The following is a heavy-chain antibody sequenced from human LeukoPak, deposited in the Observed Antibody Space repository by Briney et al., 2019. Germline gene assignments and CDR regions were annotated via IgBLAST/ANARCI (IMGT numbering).Heavy chain of an antibody. V-gene: IGHV3-74*01. Sequence: SGGSLRLSCAASGFTFSSYWMHWVRQAPGKGLVWVSRINSDGSSTSYADSVKGRFTISRDNAKNTLYLQMNSLRAEDTAVYYCARDPTLAYSSGWYPPTTTPNWGQGTLVTVSP. CDR2: INSDGSST. D-gene: IGHD6-19*01. CDR3: ARDPTLAYSSGWYPPTTTPN. J-gene: IGHJ4*02. CDR1: GFTFSSYW.